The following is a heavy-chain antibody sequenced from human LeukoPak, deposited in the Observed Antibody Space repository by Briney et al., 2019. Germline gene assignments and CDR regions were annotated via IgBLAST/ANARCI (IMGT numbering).Heavy chain of an antibody. Sequence: PGGSLRLSCAASGFTFSSYSMNWVRQAPGKGLEWVSYISSSSSTIYYADSVKGRFTISRDNSKNTLYLQMNSLRAEDTAVYYCAKGLRSTSCCYYMDVWGKGTTVTVSS. J-gene: IGHJ6*03. CDR2: ISSSSSTI. CDR3: AKGLRSTSCCYYMDV. V-gene: IGHV3-48*01. CDR1: GFTFSSYS. D-gene: IGHD2-2*01.